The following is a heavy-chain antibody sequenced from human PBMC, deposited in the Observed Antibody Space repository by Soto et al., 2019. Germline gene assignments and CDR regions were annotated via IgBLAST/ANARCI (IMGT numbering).Heavy chain of an antibody. CDR3: ARVTMVRGALAGGWFEP. J-gene: IGHJ5*02. CDR1: GYAFTSYA. V-gene: IGHV1-3*01. Sequence: ASVKVSCKASGYAFTSYAMHWVPQAPGQSLEWMGWLNAGNGNTKYSQKFQGRVTITRDTSASTAYMKLRSLRSDDTAVYYSARVTMVRGALAGGWFEPWGQGTLVTVSS. CDR2: LNAGNGNT. D-gene: IGHD3-10*01.